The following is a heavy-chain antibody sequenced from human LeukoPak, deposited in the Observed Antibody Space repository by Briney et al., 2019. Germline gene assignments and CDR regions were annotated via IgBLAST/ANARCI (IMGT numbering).Heavy chain of an antibody. CDR3: ARGIVGAELTGENY. CDR1: GYTFTGYY. CDR2: INPNSGGT. J-gene: IGHJ4*02. D-gene: IGHD7-27*01. Sequence: GASVKVSCKASGYTFTGYYMHWVRQAPGQGLEWMGWINPNSGGTNYAQKFQGRVTVTRDTSISTAYMELSRLRSDDTAVYYCARGIVGAELTGENYWGQGTLVTVSS. V-gene: IGHV1-2*02.